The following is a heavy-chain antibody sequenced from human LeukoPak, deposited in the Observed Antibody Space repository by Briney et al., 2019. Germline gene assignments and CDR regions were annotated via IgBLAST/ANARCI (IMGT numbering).Heavy chain of an antibody. CDR2: IYYSGST. D-gene: IGHD3-16*01. Sequence: SETLSLTCTVSGGSISSSSYYWGWIRQPPGKGLEWIGSIYYSGSTYYNPSLKSRVTISVDTSKNQFSLKLSSVTAADTAVYYCARVTDENGYYFDYWGQGTLVTVSS. CDR3: ARVTDENGYYFDY. V-gene: IGHV4-39*07. J-gene: IGHJ4*02. CDR1: GGSISSSSYY.